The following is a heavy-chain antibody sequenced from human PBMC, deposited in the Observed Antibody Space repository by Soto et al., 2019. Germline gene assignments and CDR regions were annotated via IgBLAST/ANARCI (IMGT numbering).Heavy chain of an antibody. CDR2: IIPIFGTA. D-gene: IGHD3-22*01. CDR1: GGTFSSYA. V-gene: IGHV1-69*13. Sequence: VKVSCKASGGTFSSYAISWVRQAPGQGLEWMGGIIPIFGTANYAQKFQGRVTITADESTSTAYMELSSLRSEDTAVYYCASGQDIGYYYGPDAFDIWGQGTMVTVSS. J-gene: IGHJ3*02. CDR3: ASGQDIGYYYGPDAFDI.